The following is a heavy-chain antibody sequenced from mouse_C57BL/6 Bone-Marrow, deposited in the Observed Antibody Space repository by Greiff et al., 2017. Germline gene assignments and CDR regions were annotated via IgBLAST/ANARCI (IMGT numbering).Heavy chain of an antibody. CDR3: ARSGRDY. CDR2: IYPGSGGT. Sequence: VKLMESGAELVRPGTSVKVSCKASGYAFTNYLIEWVKQRPGQGLEWIGVIYPGSGGTNYNEKFKGKATLTADKSSSTAYMQLSSLTSAVSAVYFCARSGRDYWGQGTTLTVSS. V-gene: IGHV1-54*01. CDR1: GYAFTNYL. D-gene: IGHD3-2*02. J-gene: IGHJ2*01.